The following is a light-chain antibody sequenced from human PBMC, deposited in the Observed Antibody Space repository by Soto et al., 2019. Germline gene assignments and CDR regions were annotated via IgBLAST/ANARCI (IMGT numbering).Light chain of an antibody. CDR1: HLIDTW. CDR2: KAS. J-gene: IGKJ1*01. V-gene: IGKV1-5*03. Sequence: DIQMTQSPATLSASPGDRITITCRASHLIDTWLAWYQQKPGNAPKLLIYKASSLENGVPSRFSGSGSGTEFTLTISSLQPDDFATYYCQQYETYSPWTFGQGTKVDIK. CDR3: QQYETYSPWT.